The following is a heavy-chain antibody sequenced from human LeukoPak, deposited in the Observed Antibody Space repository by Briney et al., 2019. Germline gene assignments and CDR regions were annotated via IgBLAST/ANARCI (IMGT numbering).Heavy chain of an antibody. CDR2: ITSSSSHI. J-gene: IGHJ4*02. CDR3: AKDIRSHSSGWYYFDY. D-gene: IGHD6-19*01. CDR1: EFVFSSHA. V-gene: IGHV3-21*04. Sequence: PGGSLRLSCVASEFVFSSHAMIWVRQAPGKGLEWISSITSSSSHIFYADSVRGRFTISRDNANNALHLQMNSLRAEDTALYYCAKDIRSHSSGWYYFDYWGQGTLVTVSS.